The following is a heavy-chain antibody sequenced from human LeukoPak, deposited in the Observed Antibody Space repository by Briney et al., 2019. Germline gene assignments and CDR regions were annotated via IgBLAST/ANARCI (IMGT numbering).Heavy chain of an antibody. Sequence: GGALRQSCAAPGYTFSSYAMSWGRQAPGKGLEWVSAISGSGGSRYYADSVKGRFTTSRDYSKTTRYLTMSSLIAEKTAVYYCAKESNYDILTGLFDYWGQGTLVTVSS. CDR2: ISGSGGSR. CDR1: GYTFSSYA. J-gene: IGHJ4*02. CDR3: AKESNYDILTGLFDY. V-gene: IGHV3-23*01. D-gene: IGHD3-9*01.